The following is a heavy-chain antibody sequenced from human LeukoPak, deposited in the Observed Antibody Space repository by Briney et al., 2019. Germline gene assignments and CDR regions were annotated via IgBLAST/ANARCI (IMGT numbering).Heavy chain of an antibody. J-gene: IGHJ6*02. V-gene: IGHV3-66*01. Sequence: GGSLRLSCAASGFTFSSYAMSWVRQAPGKGLEWFSVIYSGGSTYYADSVKGRFTISRDNSKNTLYLQMNSLRAEDTAVYYCAGYSSSWSDYYYGMDVWGQGTTVTVSS. CDR2: IYSGGST. CDR3: AGYSSSWSDYYYGMDV. CDR1: GFTFSSYA. D-gene: IGHD6-13*01.